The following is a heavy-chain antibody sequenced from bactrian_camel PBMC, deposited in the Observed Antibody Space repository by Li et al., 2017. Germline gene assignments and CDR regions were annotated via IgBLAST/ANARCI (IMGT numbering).Heavy chain of an antibody. CDR2: INRGGAT. V-gene: IGHV3S40*01. Sequence: VQLVESGGGLVQPGGSLRLSCAASGFAFSSYYMTWVRQAPGKGLEWVSIINRGGATYYADSMKGRFTISRDNATNTVYLQMNSLKPEDTAVYYCATRTISYYFNYWGRGTQVTVS. D-gene: IGHD2*01. CDR1: GFAFSSYY. J-gene: IGHJ4*01. CDR3: ATRTISYYFNY.